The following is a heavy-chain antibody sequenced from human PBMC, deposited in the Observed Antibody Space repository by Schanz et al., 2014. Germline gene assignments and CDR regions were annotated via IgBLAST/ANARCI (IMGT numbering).Heavy chain of an antibody. CDR1: GYSFSAYY. Sequence: QVQLVQSGAELKNPGASVKVSCKASGYSFSAYYIHWMRQAPGQGLEWLGRFTHISQKFQGRVTMTRDTSSTTAYMELNSLRSDVSSVEYCVRERAGGTFDYWGQGALVTVSS. D-gene: IGHD1-1*01. CDR2: FT. CDR3: VRERAGGTFDY. J-gene: IGHJ4*02. V-gene: IGHV1-2*06.